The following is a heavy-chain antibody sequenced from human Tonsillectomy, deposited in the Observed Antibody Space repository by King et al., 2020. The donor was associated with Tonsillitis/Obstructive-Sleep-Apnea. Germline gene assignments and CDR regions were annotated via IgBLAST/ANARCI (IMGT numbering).Heavy chain of an antibody. CDR1: GFTFGDYA. J-gene: IGHJ3*02. CDR3: TRGARPYAFDM. V-gene: IGHV3-49*04. D-gene: IGHD6-6*01. CDR2: IRSKAYGGTT. Sequence: VQLVDSGGGLVQPGRSLRLSCTASGFTFGDYAMSWVRQAPGKGLEWVGFIRSKAYGGTTEYAASVKGRFTISRDDSKSIAYMQMNSLKTEDTAVYYCTRGARPYAFDMWGQGTMVTVSS.